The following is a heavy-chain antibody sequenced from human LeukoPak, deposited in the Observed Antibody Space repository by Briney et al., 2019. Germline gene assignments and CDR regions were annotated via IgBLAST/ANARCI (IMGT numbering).Heavy chain of an antibody. D-gene: IGHD2-2*01. Sequence: PGGSLRLSCAASGFTFSSYAMSWVRQAPGKGMEWVSSISPDSSYIFYADSVKGRFTISRDNAKNSLYLQMNSLKVEDTATYYCANNLYCASASCLWGQGTLVSVSS. CDR1: GFTFSSYA. J-gene: IGHJ4*02. CDR2: ISPDSSYI. CDR3: ANNLYCASASCL. V-gene: IGHV3-21*01.